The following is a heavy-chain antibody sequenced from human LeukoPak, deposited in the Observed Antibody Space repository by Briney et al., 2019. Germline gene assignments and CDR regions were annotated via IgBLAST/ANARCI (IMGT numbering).Heavy chain of an antibody. D-gene: IGHD1-14*01. CDR1: GFTLSTYD. CDR2: IGPPGDT. CDR3: ARAPTRWHNYFDP. Sequence: GGFLRLSCAASGFTLSTYDMHWVCQVPGKGLECVSHIGPPGDTHYADSVKGRFTISREDAKNSLYLQMNNLRAGDTAVYYCARAPTRWHNYFDPWGQGTPVTVSS. V-gene: IGHV3-13*01. J-gene: IGHJ5*02.